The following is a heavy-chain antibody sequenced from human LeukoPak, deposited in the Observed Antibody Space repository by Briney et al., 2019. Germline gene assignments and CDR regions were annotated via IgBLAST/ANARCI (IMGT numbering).Heavy chain of an antibody. Sequence: SVKGRFTISRDNAKNSLYLQMNSLRAEDTAVYYCARVVLYYYYDSSGYYPYYFDYWGQGTLVTVSS. V-gene: IGHV3-48*01. J-gene: IGHJ4*02. D-gene: IGHD3-22*01. CDR3: ARVVLYYYYDSSGYYPYYFDY.